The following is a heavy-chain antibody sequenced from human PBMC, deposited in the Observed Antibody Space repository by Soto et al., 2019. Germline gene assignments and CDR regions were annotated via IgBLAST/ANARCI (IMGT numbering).Heavy chain of an antibody. V-gene: IGHV3-23*01. D-gene: IGHD3-10*01. CDR2: ISGTAHDT. Sequence: EVQLLESGGGLVQPGGSLRISCAASGFMFSDYAMSWVRQAPGKGLEWVSAISGTAHDTYYAVSVKGRFTISRDNSKNTLYLQMNSLRVEDTAVYYCVKDAPQPFSDWGQGTLVTVSS. CDR3: VKDAPQPFSD. J-gene: IGHJ4*02. CDR1: GFMFSDYA.